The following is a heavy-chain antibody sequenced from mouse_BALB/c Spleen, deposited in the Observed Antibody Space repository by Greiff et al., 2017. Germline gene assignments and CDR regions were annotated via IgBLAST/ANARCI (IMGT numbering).Heavy chain of an antibody. J-gene: IGHJ3*01. CDR3: ASITTVSFAY. CDR2: IDPENGNT. D-gene: IGHD1-1*01. V-gene: IGHV14-1*02. CDR1: GFNIKDYY. Sequence: VQLKESGAELVRPGALVKLSCKASGFNIKDYYMHWVKQRPEQGLEWIGWIDPENGNTIYDPKFQGKASITADTSSNTAYLQLSSLTSEDTAVYYCASITTVSFAYWGQGTLVTVSA.